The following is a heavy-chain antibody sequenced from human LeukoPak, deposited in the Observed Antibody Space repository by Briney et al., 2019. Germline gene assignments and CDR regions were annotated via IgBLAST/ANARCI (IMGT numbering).Heavy chain of an antibody. J-gene: IGHJ4*02. CDR1: GGTFSSYA. CDR2: IIPILGIA. CDR3: ARDKDYCDSSGYYPLDY. Sequence: SVKVSCKASGGTFSSYATSWVRQAPGQGLEWMGRIIPILGIANYAQKFQGRVTITADKSTSTAYMELSSLRSEDTAVYYCARDKDYCDSSGYYPLDYWGQGTLVTVSS. V-gene: IGHV1-69*04. D-gene: IGHD3-22*01.